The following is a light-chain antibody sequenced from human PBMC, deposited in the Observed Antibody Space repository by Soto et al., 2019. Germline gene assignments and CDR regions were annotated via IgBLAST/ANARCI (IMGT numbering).Light chain of an antibody. J-gene: IGKJ1*01. V-gene: IGKV1-5*03. CDR3: QHYKTYPWT. Sequence: DIQMTQSPSTLSASVGDRVTITCRASQSIDSWLAWYQQKPGKAPKLLIYKASDLESAVPSRFIGSGSGTDFTLTISSLQPDDFATYYRQHYKTYPWTFGQGTKVEIK. CDR2: KAS. CDR1: QSIDSW.